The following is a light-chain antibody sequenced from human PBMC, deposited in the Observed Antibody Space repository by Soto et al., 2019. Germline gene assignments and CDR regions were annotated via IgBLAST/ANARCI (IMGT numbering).Light chain of an antibody. Sequence: DIQMTQSPSTLSASVGNRVTITCRASQSVKSWLAWYQQKPGTAPKLLIYDASTLESGVPSRFSGSGSGTDFTLTISSLEPEDFAVYYCQQRSNWPPTFGGGTKVDI. V-gene: IGKV1-5*01. CDR2: DAS. CDR3: QQRSNWPPT. J-gene: IGKJ4*01. CDR1: QSVKSW.